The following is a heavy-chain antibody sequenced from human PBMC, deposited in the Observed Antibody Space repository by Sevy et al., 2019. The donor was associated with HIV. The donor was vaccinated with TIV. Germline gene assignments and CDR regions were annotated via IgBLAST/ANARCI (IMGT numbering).Heavy chain of an antibody. V-gene: IGHV3-9*01. J-gene: IGHJ4*01. Sequence: GGSLRLSCAASGFTFDDYAMHWVRQAPGKGLEWVSGISWNSASIDYADSVKGRFTISRDNAKNSLYLQMKSLRAEDTALYYCARDRDDGYCTNGVCFHFDNWGQGTLVTVSS. CDR1: GFTFDDYA. CDR2: ISWNSASI. CDR3: ARDRDDGYCTNGVCFHFDN. D-gene: IGHD2-8*01.